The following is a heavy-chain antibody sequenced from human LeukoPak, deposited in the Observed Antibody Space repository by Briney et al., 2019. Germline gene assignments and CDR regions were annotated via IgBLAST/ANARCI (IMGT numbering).Heavy chain of an antibody. V-gene: IGHV3-9*01. CDR3: AKDKLGYCTNGVCYTAGFFDY. Sequence: GGSLRLSCAASGFTFDDYAMHWVRQAPGKGLEWVSGISWNSGSIGYADSVKGRFTISRDNAKNSLYLQMNSLRAEDTALYYCAKDKLGYCTNGVCYTAGFFDYWGQGTLVTVSS. J-gene: IGHJ4*02. CDR2: ISWNSGSI. D-gene: IGHD2-8*01. CDR1: GFTFDDYA.